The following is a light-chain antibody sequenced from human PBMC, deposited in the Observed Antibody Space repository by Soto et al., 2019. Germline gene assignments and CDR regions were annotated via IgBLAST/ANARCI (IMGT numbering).Light chain of an antibody. V-gene: IGLV2-8*01. Sequence: QSALTQPPSASGSPGQSVTISCTGTSSDVGGYKYVSWYQHHPGKAPKVVIYEVTKRPSGVPDRFSGSQSGNTASLTVSGLQAEDEGDYYCSSYGGTNNVVFGGGTKVTVL. CDR2: EVT. J-gene: IGLJ2*01. CDR1: SSDVGGYKY. CDR3: SSYGGTNNVV.